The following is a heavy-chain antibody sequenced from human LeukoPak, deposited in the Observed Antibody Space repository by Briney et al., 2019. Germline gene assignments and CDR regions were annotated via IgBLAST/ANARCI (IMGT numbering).Heavy chain of an antibody. J-gene: IGHJ5*02. CDR2: ISSSGSTI. Sequence: PGGSLRLSCAASGFTFSSYEMNWVRQAPGKGLEWVSYISSSGSTIYYADSVKGRFTISRDNAKNSLYLQMNSLRAEDTAVYYCASGSYYDSNGWFDPWGQGTLVTVSS. CDR3: ASGSYYDSNGWFDP. CDR1: GFTFSSYE. V-gene: IGHV3-48*03. D-gene: IGHD3-22*01.